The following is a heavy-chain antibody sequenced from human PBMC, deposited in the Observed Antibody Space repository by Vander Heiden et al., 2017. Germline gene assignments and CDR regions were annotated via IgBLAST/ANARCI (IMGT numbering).Heavy chain of an antibody. CDR3: ARVPVEMATIYEWYFDL. V-gene: IGHV3-21*01. J-gene: IGHJ2*01. CDR2: ISSSSSYI. Sequence: EVQLVESGGGLVKPGGSLRLSCSASGFTFSSYSMTWVRQAPGKGLEWVSSISSSSSYIYYADSVKGRFTISRDNAKNSLYLQMNSLRAEDTAVYYCARVPVEMATIYEWYFDLWGRGTLVTVSS. D-gene: IGHD5-12*01. CDR1: GFTFSSYS.